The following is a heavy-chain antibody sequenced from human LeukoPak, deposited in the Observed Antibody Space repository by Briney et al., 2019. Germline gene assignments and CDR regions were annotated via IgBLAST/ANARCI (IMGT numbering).Heavy chain of an antibody. CDR1: GYTFTGYW. CDR3: ARQNYGSGSYNTIFYYYRDV. J-gene: IGHJ6*03. CDR2: IYPGDSDT. D-gene: IGHD3-10*01. Sequence: GESLKISCQGSGYTFTGYWIGWVRKLPGKGLAWMGIIYPGDSDTRYSPSFQGQVTISADKSIRTAYLQWSSLKASDTAMPYCARQNYGSGSYNTIFYYYRDVWGKGTTVTVSS. V-gene: IGHV5-51*01.